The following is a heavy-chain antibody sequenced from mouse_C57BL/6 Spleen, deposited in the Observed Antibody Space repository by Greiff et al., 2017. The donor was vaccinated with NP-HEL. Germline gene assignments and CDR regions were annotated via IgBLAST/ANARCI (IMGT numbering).Heavy chain of an antibody. D-gene: IGHD2-3*01. Sequence: VMLVESGPGLVAPSQSLSITCTVSGFSLTSYGVSWVRQPPGKGLEWLGVIWGDGSTNYHSALISRLSISKDNSKSQVFLKLNSLQSDDTATYYCAKGVAGYYGGTSPMDYWGQGTSVTVSS. CDR1: GFSLTSYG. CDR2: IWGDGST. V-gene: IGHV2-3*01. J-gene: IGHJ4*01. CDR3: AKGVAGYYGGTSPMDY.